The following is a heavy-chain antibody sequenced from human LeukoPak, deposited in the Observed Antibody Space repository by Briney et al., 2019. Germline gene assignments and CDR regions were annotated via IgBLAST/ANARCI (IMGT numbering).Heavy chain of an antibody. CDR1: GFTFSSYA. V-gene: IGHV3-23*01. D-gene: IGHD2-15*01. CDR2: ISGSGGST. Sequence: GSLRLSCAASGFTFSSYAMSWVRQAPGKGLEGVSAISGSGGSTYYADSVKGRFTISRDNSKNTLYLQMNSLRAEDTAVYYCAKDSLYCSGGSCRDDAFDIWGQGTMVTVSS. J-gene: IGHJ3*02. CDR3: AKDSLYCSGGSCRDDAFDI.